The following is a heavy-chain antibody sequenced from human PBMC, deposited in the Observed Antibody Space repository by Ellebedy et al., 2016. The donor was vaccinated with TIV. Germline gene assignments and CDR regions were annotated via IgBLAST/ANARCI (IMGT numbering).Heavy chain of an antibody. CDR3: ARDGAAIQLGYFDL. V-gene: IGHV3-7*05. J-gene: IGHJ2*01. Sequence: PGGSLRLSCAASGFTFTTFWMSWVRQAPGKGLEWVGNINQDGSEKCYGDSVKGRFTISRDNAKNSVYLQMNSLRAEDTAVYYCARDGAAIQLGYFDLWGRGTLVTVSS. CDR2: INQDGSEK. CDR1: GFTFTTFW. D-gene: IGHD1-1*01.